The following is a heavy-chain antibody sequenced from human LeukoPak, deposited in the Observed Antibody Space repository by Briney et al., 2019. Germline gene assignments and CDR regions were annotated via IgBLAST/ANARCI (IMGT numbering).Heavy chain of an antibody. Sequence: GRTLRLSCAASGVTFSSYWMHWVRQAPGKGLVWFSRNSSDGSSTSYADSLKGRFTISRDNAKNTLYLQMNSLRAEDTAVYYCARDNWAAWDYWGQGTLVTVSS. V-gene: IGHV3-74*01. CDR3: ARDNWAAWDY. D-gene: IGHD1-1*01. CDR1: GVTFSSYW. J-gene: IGHJ4*02. CDR2: NSSDGSST.